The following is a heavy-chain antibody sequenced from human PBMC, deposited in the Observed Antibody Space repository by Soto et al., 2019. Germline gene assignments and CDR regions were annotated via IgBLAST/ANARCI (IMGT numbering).Heavy chain of an antibody. CDR1: SGSIISSNYY. Sequence: QLQLQESGPGLVKPSETLSLTCTVSSGSIISSNYYWAWIRQPPEKGLEWIAIIYYSGSTYYSPSLKCRVTISVDTSKNQFPLTLASETAADTAVYYCARIKKPGWFDPWGPGTLVTVSS. CDR2: IYYSGST. CDR3: ARIKKPGWFDP. J-gene: IGHJ5*02. V-gene: IGHV4-39*01.